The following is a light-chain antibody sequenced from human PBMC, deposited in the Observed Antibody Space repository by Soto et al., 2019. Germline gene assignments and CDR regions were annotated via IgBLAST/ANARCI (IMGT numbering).Light chain of an antibody. Sequence: DIQMTQSPSSLSASVGDTVTITCQASQDITNHLNWYQQKPGKAPNLLIYDASHLETGVPSRFSGSGSGTYFTLTISSLQPEDIASYYCQKYDDVPQFGLGTKVDF. V-gene: IGKV1-33*01. J-gene: IGKJ3*01. CDR1: QDITNH. CDR3: QKYDDVPQ. CDR2: DAS.